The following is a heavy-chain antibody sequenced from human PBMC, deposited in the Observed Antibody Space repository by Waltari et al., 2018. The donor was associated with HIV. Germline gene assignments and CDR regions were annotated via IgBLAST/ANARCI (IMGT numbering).Heavy chain of an antibody. Sequence: QVQLVQSGAEVKNPGSSVKVSCKASGGTFSGYGISWVRQAPGQGLEWMGGIIPIFGTAKYAQKFQGRVTITADKSTSTAYMELSSLRSEDTAVYYCARAGDRGEYSGYDPLEPDYYYGMDVWGQGTTVTVSS. CDR3: ARAGDRGEYSGYDPLEPDYYYGMDV. CDR2: IIPIFGTA. CDR1: GGTFSGYG. J-gene: IGHJ6*02. V-gene: IGHV1-69*06. D-gene: IGHD5-12*01.